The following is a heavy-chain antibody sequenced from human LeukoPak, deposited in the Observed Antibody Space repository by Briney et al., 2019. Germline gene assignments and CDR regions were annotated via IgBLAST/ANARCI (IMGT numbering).Heavy chain of an antibody. D-gene: IGHD3-9*01. CDR1: GYTFTDYY. J-gene: IGHJ4*02. CDR2: MNPGSGDT. V-gene: IGHV1-2*02. Sequence: ASVKVSCKASGYTFTDYYMHWVRQAPGQGLEWMGWMNPGSGDTAYAQKFQGRVTMTRDTSMSTAYMELNSLGSEDTAIYYCARGLGDYNTDWFPVSGYWGQGTPVTVSS. CDR3: ARGLGDYNTDWFPVSGY.